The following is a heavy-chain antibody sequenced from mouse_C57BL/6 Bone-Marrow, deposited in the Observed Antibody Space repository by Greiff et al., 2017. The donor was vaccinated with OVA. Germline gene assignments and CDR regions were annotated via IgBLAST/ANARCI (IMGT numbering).Heavy chain of an antibody. D-gene: IGHD1-1*01. Sequence: VQLKESGAELVRPGASVKLSCTASGFNIKDDYMHWVKQRPEQGLEWIGWIDPENGDTEYASKFQGKATITADTSSNTAYLQLSSLTSEDTAVYYCTTRGYGSSYYYAMDYWGQGTSVTVSS. CDR1: GFNIKDDY. CDR2: IDPENGDT. V-gene: IGHV14-4*01. J-gene: IGHJ4*01. CDR3: TTRGYGSSYYYAMDY.